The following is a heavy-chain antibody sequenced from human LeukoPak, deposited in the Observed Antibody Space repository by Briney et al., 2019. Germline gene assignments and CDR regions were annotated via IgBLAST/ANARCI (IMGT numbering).Heavy chain of an antibody. D-gene: IGHD2-15*01. CDR1: GGSISSSSYY. J-gene: IGHJ6*03. Sequence: SETLSLTCTVSGGSISSSSYYWGWIRQPPGKGLEWIGSIYYSGSTYYNPSLKSRVTISVDTSKNQFSLKLSSVTAADTAVYYCARASAVVAASFSDYYYYMDVWGKGTTVTVSS. CDR2: IYYSGST. CDR3: ARASAVVAASFSDYYYYMDV. V-gene: IGHV4-39*07.